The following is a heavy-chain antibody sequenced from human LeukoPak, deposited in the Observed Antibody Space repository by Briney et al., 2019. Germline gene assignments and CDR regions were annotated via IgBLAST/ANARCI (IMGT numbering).Heavy chain of an antibody. CDR3: ARRRYYDGSGYLE. Sequence: PSETLSLTCSVSGDSVSRSDSYWDWIRQPPGKGLETIGTIYYSGRTYYSPSLKSRVTMSVDPSNNQFSLTLRPVTAADTAVYYCARRRYYDGSGYLEWGQGTLLSVSS. J-gene: IGHJ1*01. CDR1: GDSVSRSDSY. D-gene: IGHD3-22*01. CDR2: IYYSGRT. V-gene: IGHV4-39*01.